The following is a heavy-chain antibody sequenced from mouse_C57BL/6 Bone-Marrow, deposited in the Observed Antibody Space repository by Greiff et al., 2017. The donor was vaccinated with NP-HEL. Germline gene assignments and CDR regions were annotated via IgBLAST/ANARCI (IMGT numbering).Heavy chain of an antibody. D-gene: IGHD2-13*01. CDR1: GFTFSSYG. CDR2: ISSGGSYT. CDR3: ARPDYYRYFDV. Sequence: EVKLMESGGDLVKPGGSLKLSCAASGFTFSSYGMSWVRQTPDKRLEWVATISSGGSYTYYPDSVKGRFTISRDNAKNTLYLHMRSLKSENTAVYYCARPDYYRYFDVWGTGTTVTVSS. V-gene: IGHV5-6*01. J-gene: IGHJ1*03.